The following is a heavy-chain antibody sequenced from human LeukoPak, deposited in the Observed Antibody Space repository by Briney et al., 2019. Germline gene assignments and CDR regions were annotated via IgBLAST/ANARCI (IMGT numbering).Heavy chain of an antibody. Sequence: PSETLSLTCAVSGYSITSGYYWGWIRQPPGKGLEWIGEINHSGSTNYNPSLKSRVTISIDTSKNQFSVKLRSVTAADTAVYYCARSGAWLADYWGQGTLVTVSS. V-gene: IGHV4-38-2*01. J-gene: IGHJ4*02. CDR2: INHSGST. D-gene: IGHD5-24*01. CDR1: GYSITSGYY. CDR3: ARSGAWLADY.